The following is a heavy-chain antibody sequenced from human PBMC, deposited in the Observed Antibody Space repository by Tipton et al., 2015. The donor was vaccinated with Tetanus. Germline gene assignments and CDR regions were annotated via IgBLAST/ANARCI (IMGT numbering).Heavy chain of an antibody. CDR1: GGSLNSDNYY. J-gene: IGHJ3*02. V-gene: IGHV4-61*01. Sequence: TLSLTCTVSGGSLNSDNYYWSWIRQYPGKGLEWIRYIFYSGSTDYSPSLRSRVTLSVDTSKNQFSLKLSSVTAADTAVYYCARIGWLQQNKPAFDIWGQGTVVTVSS. CDR3: ARIGWLQQNKPAFDI. CDR2: IFYSGST. D-gene: IGHD6-19*01.